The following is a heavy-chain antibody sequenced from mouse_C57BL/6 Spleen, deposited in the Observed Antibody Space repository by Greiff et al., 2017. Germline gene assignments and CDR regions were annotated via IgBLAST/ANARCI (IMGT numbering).Heavy chain of an antibody. J-gene: IGHJ1*03. Sequence: EVQRVESGGGLVQPKGSLKLSCAASGFSFNTYAMNWVRQAPGKGLEWVARIRSKSNNYATYYADSVKDRFTISRDDSESMLYLQMNNLKTEDTAMYYCVRQSNYPYWYFDVWGTGTTVTVSA. CDR1: GFSFNTYA. CDR2: IRSKSNNYAT. V-gene: IGHV10-1*01. D-gene: IGHD2-5*01. CDR3: VRQSNYPYWYFDV.